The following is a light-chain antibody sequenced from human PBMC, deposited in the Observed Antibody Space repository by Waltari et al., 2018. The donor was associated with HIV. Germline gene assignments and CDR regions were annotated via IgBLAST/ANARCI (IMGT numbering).Light chain of an antibody. CDR2: EVS. J-gene: IGLJ3*02. V-gene: IGLV2-14*01. CDR1: SSDVGGYNY. CDR3: SSYTSSSTWV. Sequence: QSALTQPASVSGSPGQSITISCTGTSSDVGGYNYISWYQQHPGKAPQLMIYEVSNRAAWVSNRFSGSNAGNTASLTISGLQAEDEADYYCSSYTSSSTWVFGGGTKLTVL.